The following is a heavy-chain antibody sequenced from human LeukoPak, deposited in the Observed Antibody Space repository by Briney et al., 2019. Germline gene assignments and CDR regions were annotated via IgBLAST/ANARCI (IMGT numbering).Heavy chain of an antibody. J-gene: IGHJ3*02. V-gene: IGHV1-8*01. CDR2: MNPNSGNT. Sequence: ASVKVSCKASGYTFTSYDINWVRQATGQGLEWMGWMNPNSGNTGYAQKFQGRVTMTRNISITTAYMELTDLRSEDTAVYYCARVTAAGTWTFDIWGQGTTVTVSS. CDR3: ARVTAAGTWTFDI. CDR1: GYTFTSYD. D-gene: IGHD6-13*01.